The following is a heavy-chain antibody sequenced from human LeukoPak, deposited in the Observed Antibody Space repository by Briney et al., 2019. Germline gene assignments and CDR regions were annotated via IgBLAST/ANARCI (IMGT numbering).Heavy chain of an antibody. CDR2: IRYDGSNK. D-gene: IGHD2-21*01. Sequence: PGGSLRLSCAASGFTFSSYGMHWVRQAPGKGLEWVAFIRYDGSNKYYADSVKGRFTISRDNSKNTLYLQMNSLRAEDTAVYYCAKDLGHIFPSDYRGQGTLVTVSS. V-gene: IGHV3-30*02. CDR1: GFTFSSYG. J-gene: IGHJ4*02. CDR3: AKDLGHIFPSDY.